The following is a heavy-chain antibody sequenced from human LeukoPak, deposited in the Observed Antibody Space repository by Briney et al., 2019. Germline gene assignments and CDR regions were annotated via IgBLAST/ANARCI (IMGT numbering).Heavy chain of an antibody. D-gene: IGHD5-12*01. CDR2: MNPNSGNT. CDR1: GYTFTSYD. CDR3: ARHVDIVASLDY. Sequence: GASVKVSCKASGYTFTSYDINWVRQAPGQGLEWMGWMNPNSGNTGYAQKFQGRVTMTRNTSISTAYMELSSLRSEDMAVYYCARHVDIVASLDYWGQGTLVTVSS. V-gene: IGHV1-8*01. J-gene: IGHJ4*02.